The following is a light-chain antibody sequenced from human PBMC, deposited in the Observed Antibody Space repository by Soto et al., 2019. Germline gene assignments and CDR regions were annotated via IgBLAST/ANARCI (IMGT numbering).Light chain of an antibody. CDR2: GAS. Sequence: EIVLTQSPGTLSLSPGERVTLSCRASQSVRSSYLAWYQQKPGQAPRLLIYGASSRATGTPARFSGSGSGTNFTLTISSLEPEDSAVYYCQQRSNWPRTFGQGTKVDIK. V-gene: IGKV3D-20*02. J-gene: IGKJ1*01. CDR1: QSVRSSY. CDR3: QQRSNWPRT.